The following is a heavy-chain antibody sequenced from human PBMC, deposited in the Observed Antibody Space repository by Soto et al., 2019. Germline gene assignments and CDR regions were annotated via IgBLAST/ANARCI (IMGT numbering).Heavy chain of an antibody. V-gene: IGHV3-23*01. CDR3: AKALRRAQVLGRYYYYYYGMDV. J-gene: IGHJ6*02. D-gene: IGHD2-21*01. CDR1: GFTLSSYA. CDR2: ISGSGGST. Sequence: PGWSLRLSCAASGFTLSSYAMSRVRQAPGNGLEWVSAISGSGGSTYYADSVKGRFTISRDNSKNTLYLQMNSLRAEDTAVYYCAKALRRAQVLGRYYYYYYGMDVWGQGTTVTVSS.